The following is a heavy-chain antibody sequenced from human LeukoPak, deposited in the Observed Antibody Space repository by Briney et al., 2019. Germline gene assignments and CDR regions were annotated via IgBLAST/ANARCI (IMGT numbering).Heavy chain of an antibody. V-gene: IGHV3-23*01. Sequence: GGSLRLSCAASGFTFSSYAISWVRQAPGKWLEWVSAISGSGGSTYYAYSVKGRFTISRDNSKNTLYLQMNSLRAEETAVYYCAKDPLLWFGELYGPLTLYWFDPWGQGTLVTVSS. D-gene: IGHD3-10*01. CDR3: AKDPLLWFGELYGPLTLYWFDP. CDR2: ISGSGGST. CDR1: GFTFSSYA. J-gene: IGHJ5*02.